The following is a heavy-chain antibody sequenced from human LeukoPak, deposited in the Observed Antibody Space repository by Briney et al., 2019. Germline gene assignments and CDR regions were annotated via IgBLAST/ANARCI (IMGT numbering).Heavy chain of an antibody. CDR3: AGHHPRNTVDF. Sequence: SETLSLTCTVSGDSISSYYWSWIRQPPGKGLEWIAYISDIGSINYNPSLKSRVTISLDTSKNQFSLKLSSVTAADTAVYYCAGHHPRNTVDFWGQGTLVTVSS. D-gene: IGHD2/OR15-2a*01. CDR2: ISDIGSI. CDR1: GDSISSYY. J-gene: IGHJ4*02. V-gene: IGHV4-59*08.